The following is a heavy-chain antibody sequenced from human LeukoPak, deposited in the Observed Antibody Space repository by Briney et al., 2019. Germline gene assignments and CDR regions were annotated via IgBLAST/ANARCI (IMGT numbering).Heavy chain of an antibody. D-gene: IGHD6-13*01. CDR3: TREGNWYFDL. V-gene: IGHV3-21*01. CDR2: VSSSSYYI. J-gene: IGHJ2*01. CDR1: GFTLSSYG. Sequence: GSLRLFCAASGFTLSSYGMNWVRQAPGKGLEWVSTVSSSSYYIYYADSVKGRFTISRDNAKSSLYLQMNSLRADDTAVYYCTREGNWYFDLWGRGTLVTVSS.